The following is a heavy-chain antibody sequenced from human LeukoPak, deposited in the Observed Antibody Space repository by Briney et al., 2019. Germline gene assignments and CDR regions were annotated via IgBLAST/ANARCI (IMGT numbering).Heavy chain of an antibody. J-gene: IGHJ5*02. CDR2: IYYSGST. V-gene: IGHV4-39*02. D-gene: IGHD1-26*01. Sequence: PSETLSLTCTVSGGSISSSIYYWGWIRQPPGKGLEWIGSIYYSGSTYYNPSLKSRVTISVDKSKNHFSLKLSSVTAADAAVYYCARGWERHYNSFDPWGQGTLVTVSS. CDR1: GGSISSSIYY. CDR3: ARGWERHYNSFDP.